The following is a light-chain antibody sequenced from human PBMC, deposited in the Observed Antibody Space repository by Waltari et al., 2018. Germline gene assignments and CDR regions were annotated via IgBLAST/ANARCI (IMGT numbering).Light chain of an antibody. CDR3: GSYTSSDTWI. J-gene: IGLJ2*01. Sequence: QSALTQPASVSGSPGQSITISCTGTSDDVGGYDYVSWYQHHPGKAPKLIICDVSDRPSGVSNRFSGSRSANTASLAISGLQAEDEAHYYCGSYTSSDTWIFGGGTKLTVL. CDR1: SDDVGGYDY. V-gene: IGLV2-14*03. CDR2: DVS.